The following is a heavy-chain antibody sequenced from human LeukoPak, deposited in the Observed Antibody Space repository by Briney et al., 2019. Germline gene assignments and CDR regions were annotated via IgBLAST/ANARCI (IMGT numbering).Heavy chain of an antibody. J-gene: IGHJ4*02. CDR1: GFTFSSYG. CDR3: AREPGSYLDSYFDY. V-gene: IGHV3-33*01. Sequence: GGSLRLSCAASGFTFSSYGMHWVRQAPGKGLEWVAVIWDDGSNKYYADSVKGRFTISRDNSKNTLYLQMNSLRAEDTAVYYCAREPGSYLDSYFDYWGQGTLVTVSS. D-gene: IGHD1-26*01. CDR2: IWDDGSNK.